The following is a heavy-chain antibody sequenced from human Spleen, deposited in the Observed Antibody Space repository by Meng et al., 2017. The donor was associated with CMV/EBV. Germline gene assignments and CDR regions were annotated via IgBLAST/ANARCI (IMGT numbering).Heavy chain of an antibody. J-gene: IGHJ4*02. CDR1: GFTFSSYG. CDR3: TTILEDYGTG. Sequence: GESLKISCAASGFTFSSYGMHWVRQAPGKGLEWVGRSKRKSEGGTVDYAAPVKGRFTISRDDSNNTLYLQMNSLQIEDTAVYYCTTILEDYGTGWGQGTRVTVSS. CDR2: SKRKSEGGTV. D-gene: IGHD4-17*01. V-gene: IGHV3-15*01.